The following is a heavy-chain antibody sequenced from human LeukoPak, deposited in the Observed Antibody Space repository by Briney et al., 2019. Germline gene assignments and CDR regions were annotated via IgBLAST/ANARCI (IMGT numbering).Heavy chain of an antibody. CDR3: ARGLRTMVAFGGVIVDY. CDR1: GFTFSSYW. CDR2: IKQDGSEK. V-gene: IGHV3-7*05. Sequence: PGGSLRLSCEAAGFTFSSYWMSWVRQAPGKGLEWEANIKQDGSEKYYVDSVKGRFTISRDNAKNSLYLQMNSLRAEDTAVFYCARGLRTMVAFGGVIVDYWGQGTLVTVSS. J-gene: IGHJ4*02. D-gene: IGHD3-16*02.